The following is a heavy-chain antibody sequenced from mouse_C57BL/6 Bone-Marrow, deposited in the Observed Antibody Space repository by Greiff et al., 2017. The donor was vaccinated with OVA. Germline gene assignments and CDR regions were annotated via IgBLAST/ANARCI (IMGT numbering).Heavy chain of an antibody. CDR3: ARMGRLYYFDY. Sequence: DVMLVESGGGLVKPGGSLNPSCAPSGLPFGSYALSWFRRTPKKSLEWVATSSDGGSYTYYPDNVKGRFTISRDNAKNNLYLQMSHLKSEDTAMYYCARMGRLYYFDYWGQGTTLTVSS. CDR1: GLPFGSYA. J-gene: IGHJ2*01. D-gene: IGHD2-3*01. CDR2: SSDGGSYT. V-gene: IGHV5-4*03.